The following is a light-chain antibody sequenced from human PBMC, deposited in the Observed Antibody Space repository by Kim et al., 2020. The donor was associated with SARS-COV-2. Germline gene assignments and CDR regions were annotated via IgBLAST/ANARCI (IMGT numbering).Light chain of an antibody. CDR3: QQYNNWPWT. CDR2: GAS. CDR1: QSVSSN. J-gene: IGKJ1*01. V-gene: IGKV3-15*01. Sequence: EIVMTQSPATLSVSPGERATLSCRASQSVSSNLAWYQQKPGQAPRLLIYGASTRATGIPARFSGSGSGTEFTLTISSLQSEDFAVYYCQQYNNWPWTFGQGTKLEI.